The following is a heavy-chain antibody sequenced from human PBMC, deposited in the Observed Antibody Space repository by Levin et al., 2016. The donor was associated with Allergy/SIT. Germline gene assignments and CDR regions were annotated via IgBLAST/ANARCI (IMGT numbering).Heavy chain of an antibody. V-gene: IGHV4-31*02. CDR3: ARVNGGMHFDY. D-gene: IGHD4-23*01. CDR2: IYYSGST. J-gene: IGHJ4*02. Sequence: RQAPGKGLEWIGYIYYSGSTYYNPSLKSRVTISVDTSKNQFSLKLSSVTAADTAVYYCARVNGGMHFDYWGQGTLVTVSS.